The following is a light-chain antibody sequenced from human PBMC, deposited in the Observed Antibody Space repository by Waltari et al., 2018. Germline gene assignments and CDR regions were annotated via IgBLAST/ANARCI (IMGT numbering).Light chain of an antibody. V-gene: IGLV1-44*01. Sequence: QSVLTQSPSASGTPGQGVTISCSGSSSNIGSNTVSWYQQLPGTAPKLLIYTNNQRPSGVPDRFSGSKSGTSASLAISGLQSEDEADYYCAAWDDSLNGRVFGGGTKVTVL. CDR1: SSNIGSNT. J-gene: IGLJ3*02. CDR2: TNN. CDR3: AAWDDSLNGRV.